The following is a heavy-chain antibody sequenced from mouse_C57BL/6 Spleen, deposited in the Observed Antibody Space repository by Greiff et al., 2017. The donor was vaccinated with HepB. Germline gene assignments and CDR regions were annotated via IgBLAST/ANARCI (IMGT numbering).Heavy chain of an antibody. CDR2: IRLKSDNYES. CDR1: GFTFSNYC. J-gene: IGHJ1*03. Sequence: EVKVEESGGGLVQPGGSMKLSCVASGFTFSNYCMNWVRQSPEKGLEWVAQIRLKSDNYESHYAESVKGRFTISRYDFKSHVYLQMNNLRAEDTCIYYCTESGWYFDVWGTGTTVTVSS. V-gene: IGHV6-3*01. D-gene: IGHD6-2*01. CDR3: TESGWYFDV.